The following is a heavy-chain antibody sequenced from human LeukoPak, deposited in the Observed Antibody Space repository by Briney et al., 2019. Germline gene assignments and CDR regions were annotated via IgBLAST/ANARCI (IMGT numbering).Heavy chain of an antibody. Sequence: ASVKVSCKASGYTFTSYYMHWVRQAPGQGLEWMGWINPNSGGTNYAQKFQGRVTMTRDTSISTAYMELSRLRSDDTAVYYCARMDRAGYMLDEYPHLDYWGQGTLVTVSS. CDR2: INPNSGGT. V-gene: IGHV1-2*02. CDR3: ARMDRAGYMLDEYPHLDY. CDR1: GYTFTSYY. D-gene: IGHD5-24*01. J-gene: IGHJ4*02.